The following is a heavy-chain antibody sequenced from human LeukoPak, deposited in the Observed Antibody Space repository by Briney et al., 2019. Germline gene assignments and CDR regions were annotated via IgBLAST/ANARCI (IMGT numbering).Heavy chain of an antibody. Sequence: GGSLRLSCVVSGFTFSNYWMRWVRQAPGKGLEWVASIDKDGSEKRYVDSVKGRFTISRDNAKNSVYLQMTSLGAEDTAVYYCATYTQYFEALGTDYWGQGTLVTVSS. J-gene: IGHJ4*02. D-gene: IGHD6-13*01. CDR3: ATYTQYFEALGTDY. V-gene: IGHV3-7*01. CDR1: GFTFSNYW. CDR2: IDKDGSEK.